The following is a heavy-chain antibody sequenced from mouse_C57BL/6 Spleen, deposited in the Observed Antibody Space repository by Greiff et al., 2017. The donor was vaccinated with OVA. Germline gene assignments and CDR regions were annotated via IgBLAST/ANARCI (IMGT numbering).Heavy chain of an antibody. V-gene: IGHV1-76*01. CDR1: GYTFTDYY. CDR2: IYPGSGNT. CDR3: ARRDYDYFDY. Sequence: QVQLQQSGAELVRPGASVKLSCKASGYTFTDYYINWVKQRPGQGLEWIARIYPGSGNTYYNEKFKGKATLTAEKSSSTAYMQLSSLTSEDSAVYFCARRDYDYFDYWGQGTTLTVSS. D-gene: IGHD1-1*01. J-gene: IGHJ2*01.